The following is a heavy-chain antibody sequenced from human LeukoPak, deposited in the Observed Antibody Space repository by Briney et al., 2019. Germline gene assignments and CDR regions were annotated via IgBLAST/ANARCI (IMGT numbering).Heavy chain of an antibody. D-gene: IGHD2-2*01. V-gene: IGHV4-34*01. Sequence: SETLSLTGAVYGGSFSGHYWTWIRQPPGKGLEWIGESTHSGSTNYNPSLKSRVTISVDTSKNQFSLKLTSVTAADTAVYHCARGRTGAAALDFWGPGTLVTVSS. CDR3: ARGRTGAAALDF. J-gene: IGHJ4*02. CDR2: STHSGST. CDR1: GGSFSGHY.